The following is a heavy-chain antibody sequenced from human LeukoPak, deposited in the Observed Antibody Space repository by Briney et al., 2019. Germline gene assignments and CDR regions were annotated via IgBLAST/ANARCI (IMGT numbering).Heavy chain of an antibody. Sequence: GGSQRLSCAASGFTFSSYGMHWVRQAPGKGLEWVAVISYDGSNKYYADSVKGRFTISRDNSKNTLYLQMNSLRAEDTAVYYCATLWGDFWSRALFDYWGQGTLVTVSS. D-gene: IGHD3-3*01. V-gene: IGHV3-30*03. CDR3: ATLWGDFWSRALFDY. CDR2: ISYDGSNK. CDR1: GFTFSSYG. J-gene: IGHJ4*02.